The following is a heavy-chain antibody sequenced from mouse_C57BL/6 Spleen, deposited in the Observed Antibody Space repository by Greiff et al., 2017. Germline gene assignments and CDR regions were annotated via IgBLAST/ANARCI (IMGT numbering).Heavy chain of an antibody. J-gene: IGHJ1*03. D-gene: IGHD1-1*01. Sequence: EVQRVESGGGLVQPKGSLKLSCAASGFTFNTYAMHWVRQAPGKGLEWVARIRSKSSNYATYYADSVQDSFTISRDDSQSILYLQMNNLKTEDTAMYYCVRTTVVLYFDVWGTGTTLTVSS. CDR2: IRSKSSNYAT. CDR3: VRTTVVLYFDV. CDR1: GFTFNTYA. V-gene: IGHV10-3*01.